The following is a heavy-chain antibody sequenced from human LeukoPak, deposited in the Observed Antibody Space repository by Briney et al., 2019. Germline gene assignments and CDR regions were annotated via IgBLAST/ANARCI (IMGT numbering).Heavy chain of an antibody. D-gene: IGHD6-19*01. CDR2: IHYSGST. CDR3: AREGQWLPDWFDP. V-gene: IGHV4-61*01. CDR1: GGSISSSSYY. J-gene: IGHJ5*02. Sequence: SETLSLTCTVSGGSISSSSYYWSWIRQPPGQGLEWIGYIHYSGSTNYNPSLKGRVTISLDMSKNQFSLKLNSMTAADTAVYYCAREGQWLPDWFDPWGQGTLVTVSS.